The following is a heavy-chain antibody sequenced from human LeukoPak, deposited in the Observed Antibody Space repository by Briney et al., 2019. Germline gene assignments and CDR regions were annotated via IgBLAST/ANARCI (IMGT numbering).Heavy chain of an antibody. V-gene: IGHV4-4*07. J-gene: IGHJ5*02. CDR1: GGSISSYY. CDR2: IYTSGST. D-gene: IGHD1-1*01. CDR3: ARELRTGTSYNWFDP. Sequence: KPSETLSLTCTVSGGSISSYYWSWIRLPAGKGLEWIGRIYTSGSTNYNPSLKSRVTMSVDTSKNQFSLELSSVTAADTAVYYCARELRTGTSYNWFDPWGQGTLVTVSS.